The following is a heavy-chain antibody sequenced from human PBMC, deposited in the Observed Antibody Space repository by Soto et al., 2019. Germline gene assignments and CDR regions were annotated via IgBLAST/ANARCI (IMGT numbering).Heavy chain of an antibody. J-gene: IGHJ6*03. Sequence: ASLKVSCKSSGFTFSSYTISCVRQSTGQGLEWIGRIIPILGIANYAQKFQGRVTITADKSTSTAYMELSSLRSEDTAVYYCARELSQPFYGDYSSYYYYMDVWGKGTTVTVSS. CDR3: ARELSQPFYGDYSSYYYYMDV. CDR2: IIPILGIA. D-gene: IGHD4-17*01. V-gene: IGHV1-69*04. CDR1: GFTFSSYT.